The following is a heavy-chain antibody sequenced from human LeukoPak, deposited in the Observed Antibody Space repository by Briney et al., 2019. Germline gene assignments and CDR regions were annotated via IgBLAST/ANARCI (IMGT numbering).Heavy chain of an antibody. D-gene: IGHD5-18*01. J-gene: IGHJ4*02. V-gene: IGHV1-69*04. CDR1: GYTFTSYG. Sequence: GASVKVSCKASGYTFTSYGISWVRQAPGQGLEWMGRIIPILGIANYAQKFQGRVTITADKSTSTAYMELSSLRSEDTAVYYCARGAVGPEYVDTAMEVFDYWGQGTLVTVSS. CDR3: ARGAVGPEYVDTAMEVFDY. CDR2: IIPILGIA.